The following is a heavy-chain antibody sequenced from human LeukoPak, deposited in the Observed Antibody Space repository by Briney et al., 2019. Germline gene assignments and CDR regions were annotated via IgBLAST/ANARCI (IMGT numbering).Heavy chain of an antibody. CDR2: IYHSGST. CDR1: GGSISTYY. J-gene: IGHJ4*02. D-gene: IGHD3-10*01. CDR3: ARDDGGYGSGSFFDY. V-gene: IGHV4-59*12. Sequence: SETLSLTCTVSGGSISTYYWSWIRQPPGKGLEWIGYIYHSGSTYYNPSLKSRVTISVDRSKNQFSLKLSSVTAADTAVYYCARDDGGYGSGSFFDYWGQGTLVTVSS.